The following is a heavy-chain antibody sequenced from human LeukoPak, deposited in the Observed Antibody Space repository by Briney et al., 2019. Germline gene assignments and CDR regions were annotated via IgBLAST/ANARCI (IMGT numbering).Heavy chain of an antibody. CDR3: ARDPGSFLSSSGWLNWFDP. CDR2: ISAYKGNT. V-gene: IGHV1-18*01. CDR1: GGTFSSYA. D-gene: IGHD6-19*01. J-gene: IGHJ5*02. Sequence: ASVKVSCKASGGTFSSYAISRVRQAPGQGLEWMGWISAYKGNTKYAQKFQGRVTLTTDTSTSTAYMELRSLRSDDTAVYYCARDPGSFLSSSGWLNWFDPWGQGTLVTVSS.